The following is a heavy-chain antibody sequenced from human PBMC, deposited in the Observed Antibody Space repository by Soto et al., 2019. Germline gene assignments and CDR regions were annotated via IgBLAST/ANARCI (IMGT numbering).Heavy chain of an antibody. J-gene: IGHJ4*02. D-gene: IGHD1-26*01. CDR1: LFTFTSSG. V-gene: IGHV1-58*01. CDR2: IVVGSGNT. CDR3: AADTLVGARPCEY. Sequence: SVTVCCTASLFTFTSSGVQVLLPSLGQRLEWIGWIVVGSGNTNYAQKFQERVTITRDMSTSTAYMELSSLRSEDTAGDYCAADTLVGARPCEYWGQGTRVTVSA.